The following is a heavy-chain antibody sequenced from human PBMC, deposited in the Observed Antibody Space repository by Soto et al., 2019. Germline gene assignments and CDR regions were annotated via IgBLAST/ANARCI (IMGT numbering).Heavy chain of an antibody. CDR2: IKQDGSEK. V-gene: IGHV3-7*03. CDR1: GFTFSSYW. D-gene: IGHD3-22*01. J-gene: IGHJ4*02. CDR3: ARKLVGDYYDSSGYRTPFDY. Sequence: RRLSCAASGFTFSSYWMSWVRQAPGKGLEWVANIKQDGSEKYYVDSVKGRFTISRDNAKNSLYLQMNSLRAEDTAGYYCARKLVGDYYDSSGYRTPFDYWGQGTLVTVSS.